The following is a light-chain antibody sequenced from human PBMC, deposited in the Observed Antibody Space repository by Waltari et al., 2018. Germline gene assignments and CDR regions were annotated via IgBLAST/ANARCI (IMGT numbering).Light chain of an antibody. CDR1: SGISVNTYR. Sequence: QPVLTQPTSLSASPGASARFTCTLRSGISVNTYRIYWYQQKAGSPPRYLLRYRSDAGKRQGSGVPSRFSGSKDASTNVGLLLISGLQSEDEADYYCAIWYSSTWVFGGGTKLTVL. V-gene: IGLV5-39*01. CDR3: AIWYSSTWV. CDR2: YRSDAGK. J-gene: IGLJ3*02.